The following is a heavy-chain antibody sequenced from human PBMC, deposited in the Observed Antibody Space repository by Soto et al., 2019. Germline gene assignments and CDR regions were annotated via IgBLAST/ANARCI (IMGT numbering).Heavy chain of an antibody. CDR3: ARATVTRVDY. CDR1: GGSISSGGYS. CDR2: IYHSGST. Sequence: QLQLQESGSGLVKPSQTLSLTCAVSGGSISSGGYSWSWIRQPPGKGLEWIGYIYHSGSTYYNPSLKSRVTRAVARSKNPFSPKLSSVTAADTAVSYCARATVTRVDYWGQGTLVTVSS. V-gene: IGHV4-30-2*01. D-gene: IGHD4-17*01. J-gene: IGHJ4*02.